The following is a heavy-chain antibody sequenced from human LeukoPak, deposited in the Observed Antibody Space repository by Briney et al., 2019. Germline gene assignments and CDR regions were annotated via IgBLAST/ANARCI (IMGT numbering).Heavy chain of an antibody. CDR2: FDPEDGET. D-gene: IGHD6-13*01. CDR1: GYTLTELS. V-gene: IGHV1-24*01. J-gene: IGHJ4*02. Sequence: AAVKVSCKVSGYTLTELSMHWVRQAPGKGLEWMGGFDPEDGETIYAQKFQGRVTMTEDTSTDTAYMELSSLRSEDTAVYYCATTLLELAAGFFDYWGQGILVTVSS. CDR3: ATTLLELAAGFFDY.